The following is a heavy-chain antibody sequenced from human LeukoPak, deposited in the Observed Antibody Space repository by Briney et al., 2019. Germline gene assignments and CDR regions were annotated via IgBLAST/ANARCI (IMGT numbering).Heavy chain of an antibody. CDR1: GYTFTSYY. CDR3: ARARGVVVAAMVI. V-gene: IGHV1-46*01. CDR2: INPSGGST. J-gene: IGHJ3*02. D-gene: IGHD2-15*01. Sequence: ASVKVSCKASGYTFTSYYMHWVRQAPGQGLEWMGIINPSGGSTSYAQKFQGRVTMTRDMSTSTVYMELSSLRSEDTAVYYCARARGVVVAAMVIWGQGTMVTVSS.